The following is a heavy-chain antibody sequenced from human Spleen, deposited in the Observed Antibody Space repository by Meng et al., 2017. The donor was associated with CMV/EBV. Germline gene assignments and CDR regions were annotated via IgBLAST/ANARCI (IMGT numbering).Heavy chain of an antibody. CDR1: GFTFSNYE. J-gene: IGHJ6*02. CDR3: AKDQVVIIKGPLSYYYYGMDV. D-gene: IGHD3-3*01. Sequence: GESLKISCAASGFTFSNYEMHWVRQAPGKGLDWVSSISISGNTIYYADSVKGRFTISRDNSKNALYLHMSSLRAEDTAVYYCAKDQVVIIKGPLSYYYYGMDVWGQGTTVTVSS. CDR2: ISISGNTI. V-gene: IGHV3-48*03.